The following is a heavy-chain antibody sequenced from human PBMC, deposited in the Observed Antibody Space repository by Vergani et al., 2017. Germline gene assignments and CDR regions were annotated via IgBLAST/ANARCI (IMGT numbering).Heavy chain of an antibody. V-gene: IGHV1-69*06. D-gene: IGHD6-19*01. J-gene: IGHJ3*02. Sequence: QVQLVQSGAEVKKPGSSVKVSCKASGGTFSSYAISWVRQAPGQGLEWMGGIIPIFGTANYAQKFQGRVTITADKSTSTAYMELSSLRSEDTAVYYCAGSPNRGSSGWQGDAFDIWGQGTMVTVSS. CDR2: IIPIFGTA. CDR3: AGSPNRGSSGWQGDAFDI. CDR1: GGTFSSYA.